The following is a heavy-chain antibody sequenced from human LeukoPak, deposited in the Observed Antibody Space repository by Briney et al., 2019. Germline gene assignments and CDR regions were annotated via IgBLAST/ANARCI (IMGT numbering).Heavy chain of an antibody. D-gene: IGHD3-22*01. CDR2: IYPGDSDT. V-gene: IGHV5-51*01. J-gene: IGHJ6*02. CDR1: GYSFTSYW. CDR3: ARQPPSYDSSGYYYEGNYYYYGMDV. Sequence: GESLKISCKDSGYSFTSYWIGWVRQMPGKGLEWMGIIYPGDSDTRYSPSFQGQVTISADKSISTAYLQWSSLKASDTAMYYCARQPPSYDSSGYYYEGNYYYYGMDVWGQGTTVTVSS.